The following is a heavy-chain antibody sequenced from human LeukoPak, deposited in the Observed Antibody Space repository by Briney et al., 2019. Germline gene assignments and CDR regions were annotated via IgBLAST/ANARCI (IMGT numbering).Heavy chain of an antibody. CDR2: ISGSGAHT. Sequence: GGSLRLSCIASGFSFSGDAMNWIRQVPGKGLEWVSAISGSGAHTFYADSVEGRFTVSRDNVKNTLFLQMNSLRAEDTAVYYCARDVDSQDYFHYWGQGTLVTVSS. CDR1: GFSFSGDA. V-gene: IGHV3-23*01. J-gene: IGHJ4*02. D-gene: IGHD3-9*01. CDR3: ARDVDSQDYFHY.